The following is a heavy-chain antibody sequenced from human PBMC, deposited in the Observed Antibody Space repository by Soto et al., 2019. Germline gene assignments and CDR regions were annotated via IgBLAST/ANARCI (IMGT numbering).Heavy chain of an antibody. V-gene: IGHV3-11*01. Sequence: PVGSLRLSCAVSGFTFSDYYMTGIRQAPGKGLEWVSYINTLSSAIYYADSVKGRFTISRDNAKNSLYLQMNSLRAEDTAVYYCARRLQWQLRPLDSWGRGTLVTVSS. CDR2: INTLSSAI. CDR3: ARRLQWQLRPLDS. D-gene: IGHD6-19*01. J-gene: IGHJ4*02. CDR1: GFTFSDYY.